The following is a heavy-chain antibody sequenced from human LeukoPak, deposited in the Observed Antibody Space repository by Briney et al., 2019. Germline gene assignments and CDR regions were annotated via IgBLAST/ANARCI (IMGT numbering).Heavy chain of an antibody. CDR1: GFTFSSYS. J-gene: IGHJ4*02. Sequence: GGSLRLSCAASGFTFSSYSMNWVRQAPGKGLEWVSSISSSSSYIYYADSVKGRFTISRDNSKNTLYLQMNSLRAEDTAVYYCARDINGSGSYWGQGTLVTVSS. CDR3: ARDINGSGSY. CDR2: ISSSSSYI. V-gene: IGHV3-21*01. D-gene: IGHD3-10*01.